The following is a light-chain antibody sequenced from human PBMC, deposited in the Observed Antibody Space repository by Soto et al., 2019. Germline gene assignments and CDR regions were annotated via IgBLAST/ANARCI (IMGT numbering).Light chain of an antibody. Sequence: DILMTQSPSTLSASVGDRVTISCRASQSISSWVAWYPQKPGKAPKLLIYKASSLESGVPSRFSGSGSGTEFTLTISSLQPDDFATYYCQQYNSFWTFGQGTKVEIK. CDR1: QSISSW. CDR3: QQYNSFWT. CDR2: KAS. V-gene: IGKV1-5*03. J-gene: IGKJ1*01.